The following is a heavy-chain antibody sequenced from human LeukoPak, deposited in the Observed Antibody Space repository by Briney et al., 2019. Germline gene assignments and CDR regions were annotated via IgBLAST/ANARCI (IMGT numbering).Heavy chain of an antibody. CDR3: AHSGAYYYDSSGFDY. Sequence: SGPTLVKPTQTLTLTCTFSGFSLSTSGVGVGWIRQPPGKALEWLALIYWDDDKRYSPSLKSRLTITKDTSKNQVVLTMTNMDPVDTPTYFCAHSGAYYYDSSGFDYWGQGTLVTVSS. CDR2: IYWDDDK. D-gene: IGHD3-22*01. V-gene: IGHV2-5*02. CDR1: GFSLSTSGVG. J-gene: IGHJ4*02.